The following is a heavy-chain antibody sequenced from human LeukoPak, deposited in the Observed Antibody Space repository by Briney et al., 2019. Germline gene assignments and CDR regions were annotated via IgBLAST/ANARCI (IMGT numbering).Heavy chain of an antibody. CDR2: INPSGGST. J-gene: IGHJ4*02. V-gene: IGHV1-46*01. Sequence: GASVKVSCKASGGTFSSYAISWVRQAPGQGLEWMGIINPSGGSTSYAQKFQGRVTMTRDTSTSTVYMELSSLRSEDTAVYYCATLSDYGDTNLDYWGQGTLVTVSS. CDR1: GGTFSSYA. D-gene: IGHD4-17*01. CDR3: ATLSDYGDTNLDY.